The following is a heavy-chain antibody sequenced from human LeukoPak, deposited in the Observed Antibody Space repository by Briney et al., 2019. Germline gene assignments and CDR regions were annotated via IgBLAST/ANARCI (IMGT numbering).Heavy chain of an antibody. CDR2: IQQDGSEK. J-gene: IGHJ4*02. CDR1: GFTFSSYW. Sequence: PGGSLRLPCAASGFTFSSYWMTWVRQAPGKGLEWVANIQQDGSEKYYVDSVKGRFTISRDNAKNSLYLQMNSLRAEDKAVYYCARDLYGDYFFDYWGQGTLVTVSS. CDR3: ARDLYGDYFFDY. V-gene: IGHV3-7*01. D-gene: IGHD4-17*01.